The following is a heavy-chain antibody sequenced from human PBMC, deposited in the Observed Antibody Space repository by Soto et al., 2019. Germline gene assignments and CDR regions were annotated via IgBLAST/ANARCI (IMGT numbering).Heavy chain of an antibody. CDR2: IVVGSGNT. D-gene: IGHD3-10*01. V-gene: IGHV1-58*01. J-gene: IGHJ4*02. CDR3: AADLNGSGSWGRYFDY. CDR1: GFTFTSSA. Sequence: QMQLMQSGPEVKKPGTSVKVSCKASGFTFTSSAVQWVRQARGQRLEWIGWIVVGSGNTNYAQKCQERVTITRDMSTSTAYMELSSLRSEDTAVYYCAADLNGSGSWGRYFDYWGQGTLVTVSS.